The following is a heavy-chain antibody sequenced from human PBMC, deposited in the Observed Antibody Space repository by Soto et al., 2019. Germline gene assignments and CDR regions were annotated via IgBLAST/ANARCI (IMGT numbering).Heavy chain of an antibody. Sequence: GGSLRLSCAASGLTFSSYSMNWVRQAPGKGLEWVSSISSSSSYIYYADSVKGRFTISRDNAKNSLYLQMNSLRAEDTAVYYCARDQFYYYGSGTAYDAFDIWGQGTMVTVS. J-gene: IGHJ3*02. CDR3: ARDQFYYYGSGTAYDAFDI. V-gene: IGHV3-21*01. CDR2: ISSSSSYI. D-gene: IGHD3-10*01. CDR1: GLTFSSYS.